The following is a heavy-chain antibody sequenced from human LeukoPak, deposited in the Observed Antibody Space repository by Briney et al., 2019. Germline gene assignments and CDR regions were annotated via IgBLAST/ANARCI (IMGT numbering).Heavy chain of an antibody. Sequence: GGSLRLSCAASGFTFSSCEMNWVRQAPGKGLEWVSYISSSHSTIYYADSVKGRFTISRDNAKNSLYLQMNSLRAEDTAVYYCAREVPTGQAFDIWGQGTMVTVSS. CDR3: AREVPTGQAFDI. D-gene: IGHD4-17*01. J-gene: IGHJ3*02. V-gene: IGHV3-48*03. CDR1: GFTFSSCE. CDR2: ISSSHSTI.